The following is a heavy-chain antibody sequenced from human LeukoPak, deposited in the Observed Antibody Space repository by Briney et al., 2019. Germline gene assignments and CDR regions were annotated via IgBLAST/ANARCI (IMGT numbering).Heavy chain of an antibody. CDR2: IKQDGSEK. J-gene: IGHJ4*02. V-gene: IGHV3-7*04. CDR1: GFTFTRYW. CDR3: VRGAYSSSWLNFDY. Sequence: GGSLRLSCAASGFTFTRYWMSWVRQAPGKGLEWVANIKQDGSEKYYVDSVKGRFTISRDNAKNTLYLQMNSLRAEDTAVYYCVRGAYSSSWLNFDYWGQGTLVTVSS. D-gene: IGHD6-13*01.